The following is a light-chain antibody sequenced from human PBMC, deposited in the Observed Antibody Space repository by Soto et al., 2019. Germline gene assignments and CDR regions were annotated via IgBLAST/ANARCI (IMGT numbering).Light chain of an antibody. J-gene: IGLJ1*01. CDR1: SSDVGSHNY. Sequence: QSALTQSASVSGSPGKSIIISCTGTSSDVGSHNYVSWYQHHPGKAPKFMIYDVSNRPSGVSNRFSGSKSGNTASLTISGLQAEDEADYYCSSYTTSGTLVFGSGTKVTVL. V-gene: IGLV2-14*03. CDR3: SSYTTSGTLV. CDR2: DVS.